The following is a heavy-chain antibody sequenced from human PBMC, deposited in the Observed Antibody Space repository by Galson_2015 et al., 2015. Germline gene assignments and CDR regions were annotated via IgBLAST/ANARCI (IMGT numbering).Heavy chain of an antibody. CDR2: ISYDGSSK. Sequence: SLRLSCAASGFTFSSYAMHWVRQAPGKGLEWVAVISYDGSSKYYADSVKGRFTISRDNSKNTLYLQMNSLRAEDTAVYYCARSRWQWLVKLDYSGQGTLVTVSS. CDR1: GFTFSSYA. V-gene: IGHV3-30-3*01. D-gene: IGHD6-19*01. CDR3: ARSRWQWLVKLDY. J-gene: IGHJ4*02.